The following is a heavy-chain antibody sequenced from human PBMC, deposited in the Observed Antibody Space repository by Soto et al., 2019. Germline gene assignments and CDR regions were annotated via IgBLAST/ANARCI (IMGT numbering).Heavy chain of an antibody. CDR1: GFTFTNYW. D-gene: IGHD1-26*01. Sequence: EVQLVESGGGLVQPGGSLRLSCAASGFTFTNYWMHWVRQAPGKGLQWVARVDGEGSGTSYADSVKGRFTISRDKAKNTLSLQMNSLRADDPAVYYCGSVFEHWGWGTLVTVSS. V-gene: IGHV3-74*01. J-gene: IGHJ4*02. CDR2: VDGEGSGT. CDR3: GSVFEH.